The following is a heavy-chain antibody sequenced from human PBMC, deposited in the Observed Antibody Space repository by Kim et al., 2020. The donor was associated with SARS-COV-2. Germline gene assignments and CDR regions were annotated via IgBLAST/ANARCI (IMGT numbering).Heavy chain of an antibody. Sequence: GGSLRLSCAASGFTFSSYGMHWVRQAPGKGLEWVAVISYDGSNKYYADSVKGRFTISRDNSKNTLYLQMNSLRAEDTAVYYCAKSAAHSSGWLTGFDYLGQGTLVTVSS. D-gene: IGHD6-19*01. J-gene: IGHJ4*02. CDR3: AKSAAHSSGWLTGFDY. CDR2: ISYDGSNK. V-gene: IGHV3-30*18. CDR1: GFTFSSYG.